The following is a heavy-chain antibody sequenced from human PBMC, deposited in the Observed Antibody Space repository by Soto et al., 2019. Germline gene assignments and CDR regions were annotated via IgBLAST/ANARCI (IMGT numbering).Heavy chain of an antibody. V-gene: IGHV1-8*01. J-gene: IGHJ4*02. CDR1: GYTFTSYD. CDR3: AAEKVGANDY. Sequence: QVQLVQSGAEVKKPGASVKVSCKASGYTFTSYDINWVRQATGQGLEWMGWMNPNSGNTGYAQKFQGRVTMTSNTSTTTADMELRSLRTEDAAVLYCAAEKVGANDYWGQGTLVTVSS. D-gene: IGHD1-26*01. CDR2: MNPNSGNT.